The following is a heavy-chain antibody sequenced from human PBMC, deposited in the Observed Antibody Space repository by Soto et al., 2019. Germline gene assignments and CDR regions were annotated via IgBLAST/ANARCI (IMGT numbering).Heavy chain of an antibody. Sequence: ASVKVSCKASGGTFSSYAISWVRQAPGQGLEWMGGIIPIFGTANYAQKFQGRVTITADESTSTAYMELSSLRSEDTAVYYCAREMGPTLYFDYWGQGTLVTVSS. D-gene: IGHD3-16*01. V-gene: IGHV1-69*13. CDR1: GGTFSSYA. J-gene: IGHJ4*02. CDR3: AREMGPTLYFDY. CDR2: IIPIFGTA.